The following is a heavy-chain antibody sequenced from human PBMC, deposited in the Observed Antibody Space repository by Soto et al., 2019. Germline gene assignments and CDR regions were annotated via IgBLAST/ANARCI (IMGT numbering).Heavy chain of an antibody. CDR3: TRDQGGSYDSWFDP. CDR2: ISSGSAYI. CDR1: TFNSNS. D-gene: IGHD1-26*01. V-gene: IGHV3-21*06. Sequence: ELQLVESGGGLVKHGGSLRLSCSFTFNSNSLNWVRQAPGKGLEWVSSISSGSAYIKYADSVKGRFTISRDNANNFLYLQMSSLRVDDTALYYCTRDQGGSYDSWFDPWGQGTLVTVSS. J-gene: IGHJ5*02.